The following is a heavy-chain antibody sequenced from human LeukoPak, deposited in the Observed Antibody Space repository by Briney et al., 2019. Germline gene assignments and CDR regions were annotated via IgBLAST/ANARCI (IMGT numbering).Heavy chain of an antibody. Sequence: PGGSLRLSCAASGFTFSSYEMNWVRQAPGKGLEWVSYISNDGNTIYYADSVKGRFTISRDNAKNSLYLQMNSLRAEDTAVYFCARECNLVGVAPDALDFWGRGRMVTVPS. CDR1: GFTFSSYE. J-gene: IGHJ3*01. V-gene: IGHV3-48*03. CDR3: ARECNLVGVAPDALDF. CDR2: ISNDGNTI. D-gene: IGHD1-26*01.